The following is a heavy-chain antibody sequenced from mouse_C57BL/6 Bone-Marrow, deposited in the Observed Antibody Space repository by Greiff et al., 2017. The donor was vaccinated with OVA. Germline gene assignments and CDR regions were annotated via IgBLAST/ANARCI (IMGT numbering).Heavy chain of an antibody. CDR2: INPSNGGT. V-gene: IGHV1-53*01. CDR3: ARGNFPFAY. Sequence: VQLQQPGTELVKPGASGYTFTSYWMHWVKQRPGQGLEWIGNINPSNGGTNYNEKFKSKATLTVDKSSSTAYMQLSSLTSEDSAVYYCARGNFPFAYWGQGTLVTVSA. J-gene: IGHJ3*01. CDR1: GYTFTSYW.